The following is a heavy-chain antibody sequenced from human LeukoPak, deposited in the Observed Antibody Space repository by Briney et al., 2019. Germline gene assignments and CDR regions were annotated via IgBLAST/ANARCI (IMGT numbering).Heavy chain of an antibody. V-gene: IGHV1-69*04. CDR3: ARDSENYYDSSGYYSPLFFS. J-gene: IGHJ5*02. CDR1: GGTFSSYA. CDR2: IIPILGIA. D-gene: IGHD3-22*01. Sequence: ASVKVSCKASGGTFSSYAISWVRQAPGQGLEWMGRIIPILGIANYAQKFQGRVTITADKSTSTAYMELSSLRSEDTAVYYRARDSENYYDSSGYYSPLFFSWGQGTLVTVSS.